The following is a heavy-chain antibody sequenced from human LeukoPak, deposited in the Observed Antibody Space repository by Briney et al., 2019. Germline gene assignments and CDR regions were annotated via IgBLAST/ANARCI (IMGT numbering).Heavy chain of an antibody. CDR2: ISGSGGST. D-gene: IGHD6-19*01. J-gene: IGHJ4*02. V-gene: IGHV3-23*01. Sequence: PPGSLRLSCAASGFTLSSYAMSWVRHAPGKGLEWVSAISGSGGSTYYADPVKGRFTISRDNSKNTLYLQMNSLRAEDTAVYYCAKGMSQWLVPGDPVDYWGQGTLVTVSS. CDR3: AKGMSQWLVPGDPVDY. CDR1: GFTLSSYA.